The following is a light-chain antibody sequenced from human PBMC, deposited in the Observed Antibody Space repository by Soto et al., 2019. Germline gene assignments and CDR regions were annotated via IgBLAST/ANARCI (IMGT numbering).Light chain of an antibody. CDR1: QSISSY. Sequence: DIQMTQTTSSLSASVGDRVTITCRASQSISSYLNWYQQKPGKAPKLLIYAASSLQSGVPSRFSGSGSGTDFTLTISSLQPEDFATYYCQQSYSTRFTFGPGTKVDIK. J-gene: IGKJ3*01. V-gene: IGKV1-39*01. CDR3: QQSYSTRFT. CDR2: AAS.